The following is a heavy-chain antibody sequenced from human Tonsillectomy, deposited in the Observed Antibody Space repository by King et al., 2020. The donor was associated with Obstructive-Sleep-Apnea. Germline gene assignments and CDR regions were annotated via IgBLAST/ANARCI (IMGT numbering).Heavy chain of an antibody. J-gene: IGHJ6*02. CDR2: INSDGSST. CDR3: AKTPFRYYGLDV. V-gene: IGHV3-74*01. Sequence: VQLVESGGGLVQPGGSLRLSCAASGFTFSSYWMFWVRQTPGKGLVWVSRINSDGSSTSHADSVKGRFTISRDNAKNTLYLQMNSLRAEDTAVDYWAKTPFRYYGLDVWGQGATVTVSS. D-gene: IGHD3-16*01. CDR1: GFTFSSYW.